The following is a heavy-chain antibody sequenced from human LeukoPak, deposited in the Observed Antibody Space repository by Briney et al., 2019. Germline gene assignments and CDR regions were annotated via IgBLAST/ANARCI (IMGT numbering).Heavy chain of an antibody. CDR1: GGTFSSYA. CDR3: ARDSRGTPGEYYFDY. D-gene: IGHD3-16*01. J-gene: IGHJ4*02. V-gene: IGHV1-69*05. Sequence: SVKVSCKASGGTFSSYAISWVRQAPGQGLEWMGGIIPIFGTANYAQKFQGRVTITTDESTSTAYMELSSLRSEDTAVYYCARDSRGTPGEYYFDYWGQGTLVTVSS. CDR2: IIPIFGTA.